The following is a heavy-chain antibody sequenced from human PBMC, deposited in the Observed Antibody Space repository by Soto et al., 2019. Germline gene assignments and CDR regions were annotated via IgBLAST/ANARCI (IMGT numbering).Heavy chain of an antibody. CDR1: GGSISSSSYY. J-gene: IGHJ6*02. CDR3: ARNRVALAPNYYYYGMDV. D-gene: IGHD2-15*01. CDR2: IYYSGST. Sequence: SETLSLTCTVSGGSISSSSYYWGWIRQPPGKGLEWIGSIYYSGSTYYNPSLKSRVTISVDTSKNQFSLKLSSVTAADTAVYYCARNRVALAPNYYYYGMDVWGQGTTVTVSS. V-gene: IGHV4-39*01.